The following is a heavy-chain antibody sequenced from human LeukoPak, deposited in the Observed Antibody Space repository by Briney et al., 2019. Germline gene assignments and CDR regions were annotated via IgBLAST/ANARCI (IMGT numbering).Heavy chain of an antibody. Sequence: GGSLRLSCAASGFTFSNYAMHWVRQAPGKGLVWVSRISSDGTNTNYADSVKGRFTISRDNAKNTLYLQMNSLRAEDTAVYYCVLLSLTPGWGQGTLVTVSS. D-gene: IGHD3-10*01. CDR1: GFTFSNYA. CDR2: ISSDGTNT. V-gene: IGHV3-74*01. CDR3: VLLSLTPG. J-gene: IGHJ4*02.